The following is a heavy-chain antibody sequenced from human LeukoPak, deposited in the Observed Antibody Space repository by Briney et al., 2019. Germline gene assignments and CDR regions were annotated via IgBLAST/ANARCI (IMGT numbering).Heavy chain of an antibody. D-gene: IGHD3-22*01. CDR3: ARGHYYDSSGYYWFDP. V-gene: IGHV1-2*02. Sequence: ASVKVSCKAAGYTFTGYYMHWVRQAPGQGLEWMGWINPNSGGTNYAQKFQGRVTMTRDTSISTAYMELSRLRSDDTAVYYWARGHYYDSSGYYWFDPWGQGTLVTVSS. J-gene: IGHJ5*02. CDR1: GYTFTGYY. CDR2: INPNSGGT.